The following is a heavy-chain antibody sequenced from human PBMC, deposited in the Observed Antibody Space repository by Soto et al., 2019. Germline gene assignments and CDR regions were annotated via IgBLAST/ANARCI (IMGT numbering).Heavy chain of an antibody. CDR3: ASGIQLWLRRINNGYSG. J-gene: IGHJ4*02. Sequence: QVQLVQSGAEVEKPESSVKVSCKAPGGTFSTYAISWVRQAPGQGLEWMGGIIPMFGTANYAQRFQDRVTXTSXESTNTVYMELSSLRSEDTAVYFCASGIQLWLRRINNGYSGWGQGTLVTVSS. V-gene: IGHV1-69*05. CDR1: GGTFSTYA. D-gene: IGHD5-18*01. CDR2: IIPMFGTA.